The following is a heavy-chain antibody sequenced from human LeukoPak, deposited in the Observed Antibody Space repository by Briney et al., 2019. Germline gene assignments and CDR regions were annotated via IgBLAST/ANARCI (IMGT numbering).Heavy chain of an antibody. D-gene: IGHD2-21*02. CDR3: ATSVVTAITYWYFDL. CDR1: GGSISSGGYY. CDR2: IYYSGST. Sequence: SETLSLTCTVSGGSISSGGYYWSWIRQHPGKGLEWIGYIYYSGSTYYNPSLKSRVTISVDTSKNQFSLKLSSVTAADTAVYYCATSVVTAITYWYFDLWGRGTLVTVSP. J-gene: IGHJ2*01. V-gene: IGHV4-31*03.